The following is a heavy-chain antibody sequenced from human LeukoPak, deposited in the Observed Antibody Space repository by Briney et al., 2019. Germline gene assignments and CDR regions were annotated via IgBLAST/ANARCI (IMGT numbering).Heavy chain of an antibody. CDR2: IYWDDDK. Sequence: SGPTLVKPTQTLTLTCTFSGFSLSTSGVGVGWIRQPPGKALEWLALIYWDDDKHYSPSLKSRLTITKDTSKNQVVLTMTNMDPVDTATYYCAHRGDFWSGYYTEFNWFDPWGQGTLVTVSS. CDR3: AHRGDFWSGYYTEFNWFDP. CDR1: GFSLSTSGVG. D-gene: IGHD3-3*01. V-gene: IGHV2-5*02. J-gene: IGHJ5*02.